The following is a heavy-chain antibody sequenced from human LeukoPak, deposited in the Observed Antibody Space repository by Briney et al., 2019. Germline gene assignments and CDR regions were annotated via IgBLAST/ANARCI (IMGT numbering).Heavy chain of an antibody. V-gene: IGHV3-15*01. CDR3: TTGGYKTTRFDY. Sequence: GGSLRLSCAASGFNFNNAWMSWVSQAPGKGLEWVGRIKSKADGGTTDYAAPVKGRFTISRDDSKNTLYLQLNSLKTEDTAVYYCTTGGYKTTRFDYWGQGTLVTVSS. CDR2: IKSKADGGTT. CDR1: GFNFNNAW. D-gene: IGHD3-22*01. J-gene: IGHJ4*02.